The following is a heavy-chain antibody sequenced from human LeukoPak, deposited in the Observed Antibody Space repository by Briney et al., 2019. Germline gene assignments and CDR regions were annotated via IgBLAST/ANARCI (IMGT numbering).Heavy chain of an antibody. D-gene: IGHD3-22*01. V-gene: IGHV4-34*01. CDR2: VNHSGST. CDR3: ARGDDSSGYYSFDY. J-gene: IGHJ4*02. Sequence: SETLSLTCAVYGGSFSGYYWSWIRQPPGKGLEWIGEVNHSGSTNYNPSLKSRLTISVDTSKNQFSLKLSSVTAADTAVYYCARGDDSSGYYSFDYWGQGTLVTVSS. CDR1: GGSFSGYY.